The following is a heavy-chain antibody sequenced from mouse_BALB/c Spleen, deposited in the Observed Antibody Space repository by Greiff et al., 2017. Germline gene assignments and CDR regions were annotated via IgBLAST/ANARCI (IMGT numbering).Heavy chain of an antibody. CDR3: TRGYEGFDY. Sequence: DVMLVESGGGLVKPGGSLKLSCAASGFTFSSYTMSWVRQTPEKRLEWVATISSGGSYTYYPDSVKGRFTISRDNAKNTLYLQMSSLKSEDTAMYYCTRGYEGFDYWGQGTTLTVSS. CDR1: GFTFSSYT. V-gene: IGHV5-6-4*01. CDR2: ISSGGSYT. J-gene: IGHJ2*01. D-gene: IGHD2-14*01.